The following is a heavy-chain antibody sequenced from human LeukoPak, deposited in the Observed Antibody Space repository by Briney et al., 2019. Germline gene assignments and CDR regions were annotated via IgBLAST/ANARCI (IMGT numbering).Heavy chain of an antibody. J-gene: IGHJ6*03. CDR3: TGGRAAMADDYMDV. CDR1: GGSISRYY. D-gene: IGHD2-2*01. CDR2: VYTSGST. V-gene: IGHV4-4*07. Sequence: SETLSLTCTVSGGSISRYYWSWIRQPAGKGLEWIGRVYTSGSTTYNPSLKSRVSMSIDTSKNQFSLKVSSVTAADTAVYYCTGGRAAMADDYMDVWGKGTTVTISS.